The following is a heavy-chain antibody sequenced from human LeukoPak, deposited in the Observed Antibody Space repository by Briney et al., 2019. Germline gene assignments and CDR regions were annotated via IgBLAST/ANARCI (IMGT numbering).Heavy chain of an antibody. V-gene: IGHV4-38-2*01. CDR3: ARRPGSGYYYFDY. Sequence: PSETLSLTCAVSGYSISSGYYWGWIRQPPGKGLEWIGSIYHSGSTYYNPSLKSRVTISVDTSKNQFSLKLNSVTAADTAVYYCARRPGSGYYYFDYWGQGTLVTVSS. J-gene: IGHJ4*02. CDR2: IYHSGST. D-gene: IGHD3-10*01. CDR1: GYSISSGYY.